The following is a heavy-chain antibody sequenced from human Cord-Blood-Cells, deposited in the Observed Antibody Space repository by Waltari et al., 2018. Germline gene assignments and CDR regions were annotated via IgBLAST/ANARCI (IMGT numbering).Heavy chain of an antibody. CDR3: ARATMDV. Sequence: EVQLLESGGVLIEPGGSLGRTGSASGLPVSSNYMGWVRQAPGKGLEWVSVIYRGGSTSYADTVKGRFTISRDNSKNTLYLQMNSLRAEDTAVYYCARATMDVWGKGTTVTVSS. CDR2: IYRGGST. V-gene: IGHV3-53*01. J-gene: IGHJ6*03. CDR1: GLPVSSNY.